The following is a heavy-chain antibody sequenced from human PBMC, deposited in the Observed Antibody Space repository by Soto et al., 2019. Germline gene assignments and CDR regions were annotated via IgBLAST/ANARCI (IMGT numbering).Heavy chain of an antibody. CDR2: IGTAGDT. J-gene: IGHJ4*02. Sequence: LSLTCAASGFTFSSYDMHWVRQATGKGLEWVSAIGTAGDTYYPGPVKGRFTISRENAKNSLYLQMNSLRAGDTAVYYCARVGHSGSGWFYFDYWGQGTLVTVSS. CDR1: GFTFSSYD. V-gene: IGHV3-13*01. CDR3: ARVGHSGSGWFYFDY. D-gene: IGHD6-19*01.